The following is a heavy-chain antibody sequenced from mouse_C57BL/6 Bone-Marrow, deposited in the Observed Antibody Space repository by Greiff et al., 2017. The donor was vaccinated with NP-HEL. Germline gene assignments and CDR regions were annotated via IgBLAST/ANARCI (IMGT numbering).Heavy chain of an antibody. J-gene: IGHJ2*01. Sequence: VPLLQSGPGLVQPSHSLFLSCSFSGFPITSCYFCFLFRLSPGNPLELLGYISHSGEPFYNPSFQSPFSITRETSKNQFFLQLNSVTTEDTAMYYCAGDPSYYYGSSFPGWGQGTTLTVSS. V-gene: IGHV12-3*01. CDR1: GFPITSCYF. D-gene: IGHD1-1*01. CDR2: ISHSGEP. CDR3: AGDPSYYYGSSFPG.